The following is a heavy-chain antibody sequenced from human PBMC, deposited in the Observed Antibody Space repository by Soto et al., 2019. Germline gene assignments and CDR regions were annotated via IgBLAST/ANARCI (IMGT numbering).Heavy chain of an antibody. CDR3: ARVCITMVRGVIRDIGY. CDR1: GYTFTSYG. Sequence: QVQLVQSGAEVKKPGASVKVSCKASGYTFTSYGISWVRQAPGQGLEWMGWISAYNGNTNYAQKLQGRVSMTTDTSTSTAYMELRSLRSDDTAVYYCARVCITMVRGVIRDIGYWGQGTLVTVSS. D-gene: IGHD3-10*01. CDR2: ISAYNGNT. J-gene: IGHJ4*02. V-gene: IGHV1-18*04.